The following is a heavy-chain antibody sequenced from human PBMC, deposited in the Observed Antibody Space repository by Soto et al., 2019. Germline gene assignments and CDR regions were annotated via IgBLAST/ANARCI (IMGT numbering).Heavy chain of an antibody. D-gene: IGHD3-16*01. CDR3: ARAMTTFNTAGRYHVVY. CDR2: INHSGST. J-gene: IGHJ4*02. V-gene: IGHV4-34*01. Sequence: SETLSLTCAVYGGSFSGYYWSWIRQPPWKGLEWIGEINHSGSTNYNPSLKSRVTISVDTSKNQFSLKLSSVTAADTAVYYCARAMTTFNTAGRYHVVYWGQGTLFT. CDR1: GGSFSGYY.